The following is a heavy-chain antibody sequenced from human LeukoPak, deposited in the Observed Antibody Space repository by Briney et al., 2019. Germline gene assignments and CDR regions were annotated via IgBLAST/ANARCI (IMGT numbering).Heavy chain of an antibody. CDR2: MSVSSGLI. D-gene: IGHD3-10*01. V-gene: IGHV3-21*01. CDR3: ARGFGGSASGAGY. Sequence: GGSLRLSCAASGFTFSLYSMNWVRQAPGKGLEWVSSMSVSSGLIYYADSVKGRFTVSRDNAKNSLYLQMNSLRAEDTAVYYCARGFGGSASGAGYWGQGTLVTVSS. J-gene: IGHJ4*02. CDR1: GFTFSLYS.